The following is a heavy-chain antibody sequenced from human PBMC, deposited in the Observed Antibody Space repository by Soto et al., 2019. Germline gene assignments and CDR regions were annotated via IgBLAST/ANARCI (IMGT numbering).Heavy chain of an antibody. CDR3: ARPNWDYGERGYYFYGMDV. V-gene: IGHV1-3*01. D-gene: IGHD4-17*01. J-gene: IGHJ6*02. Sequence: ASVKVSCKASGYTFTNYAILWVRQAPGQRLEWMGWINAANGNTEYSQKFQGRVTMTTDTSTTTAYTELRSLTSDDTAVYYCARPNWDYGERGYYFYGMDVWGQGTTVTVSS. CDR1: GYTFTNYA. CDR2: INAANGNT.